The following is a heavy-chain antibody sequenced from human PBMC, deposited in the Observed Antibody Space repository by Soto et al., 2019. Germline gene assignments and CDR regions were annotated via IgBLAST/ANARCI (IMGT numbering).Heavy chain of an antibody. D-gene: IGHD6-13*01. V-gene: IGHV3-23*01. CDR1: GITFIADA. Sequence: ETLSLSCAASGITFIADAMSWVRQAPGKGLEWVSAISGSGATTYYADSVKGRFTISRDKSKNTLYLQMNSLRAEDTALYYCAKSFSSNWYDYFDYWGQGSLVTVSS. CDR3: AKSFSSNWYDYFDY. J-gene: IGHJ4*02. CDR2: ISGSGATT.